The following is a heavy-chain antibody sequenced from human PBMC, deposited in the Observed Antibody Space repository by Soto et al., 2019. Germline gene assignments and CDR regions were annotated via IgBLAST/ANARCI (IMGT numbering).Heavy chain of an antibody. D-gene: IGHD3-3*01. J-gene: IGHJ5*02. CDR1: GGTFSSYA. Sequence: SVKVSCKASGGTFSSYAISWVRQAPGQGLEWRGGIIPIFGTANYAQEFQGRVAITADESTSTAYVELSSLRSEDTAVYYCAWQFRFLEWTMYNWFDPWGQGTLVTVSS. V-gene: IGHV1-69*13. CDR2: IIPIFGTA. CDR3: AWQFRFLEWTMYNWFDP.